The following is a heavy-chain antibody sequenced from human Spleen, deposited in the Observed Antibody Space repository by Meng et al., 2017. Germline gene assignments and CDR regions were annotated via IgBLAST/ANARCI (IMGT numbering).Heavy chain of an antibody. D-gene: IGHD6-19*01. J-gene: IGHJ4*02. CDR1: GFTFSSYW. CDR2: IKQDGSEK. V-gene: IGHV3-7*01. Sequence: GESLKISCAASGFTFSSYWMSWVRQAPGKGLKWVANIKQDGSEKYYVDSVKGRFTISRDNAKNSLYLQMNSLRAEDTAVYYCARDGGNGKVDSSGWYDYWGQGTLVTVSS. CDR3: ARDGGNGKVDSSGWYDY.